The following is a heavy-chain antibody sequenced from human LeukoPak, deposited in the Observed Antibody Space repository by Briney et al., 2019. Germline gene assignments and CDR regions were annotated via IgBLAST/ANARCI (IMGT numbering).Heavy chain of an antibody. J-gene: IGHJ1*01. CDR3: AKQPLSRYSSGWYPEYFQH. V-gene: IGHV3-23*01. Sequence: GGSLRLSCAASGFTFSSYAMSWVRQAPGKGLEWVSAISGSGGSTYYADSVKGRFTISRDNSKNTLYLQMNSLRAEDTAVYYCAKQPLSRYSSGWYPEYFQHWGQGTLVTVSS. CDR2: ISGSGGST. D-gene: IGHD6-19*01. CDR1: GFTFSSYA.